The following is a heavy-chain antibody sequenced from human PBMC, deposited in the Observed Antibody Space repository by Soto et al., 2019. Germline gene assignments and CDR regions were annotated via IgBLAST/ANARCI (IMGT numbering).Heavy chain of an antibody. D-gene: IGHD3-22*01. CDR2: IYHSGST. CDR3: AREDDSSGYYGGAFEI. J-gene: IGHJ3*02. CDR1: GGSISSSNW. Sequence: SETLSLTCAVSGGSISSSNWWRWVRQPPGKGLEWIGEIYHSGSTNYNPSLKSRVTISVDKSKNQFSLKLSSVTAADTAVYYCAREDDSSGYYGGAFEIWGQGRMGNVS. V-gene: IGHV4-4*02.